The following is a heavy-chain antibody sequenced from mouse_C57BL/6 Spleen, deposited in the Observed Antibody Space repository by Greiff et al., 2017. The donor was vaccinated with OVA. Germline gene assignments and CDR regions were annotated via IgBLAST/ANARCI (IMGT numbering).Heavy chain of an antibody. D-gene: IGHD2-4*01. CDR2: IYPGSGST. J-gene: IGHJ3*01. CDR1: GYTFTSYW. V-gene: IGHV1-55*01. Sequence: QVQLKQSGAELVKPGASVKMSCKASGYTFTSYWITWVKQRPGQGLEWIGDIYPGSGSTNYNEKFKSKATLTVDTSSSTAYMQLSSLTSEDSAVYYCARSDDYDGAYWGQGTLVTVSA. CDR3: ARSDDYDGAY.